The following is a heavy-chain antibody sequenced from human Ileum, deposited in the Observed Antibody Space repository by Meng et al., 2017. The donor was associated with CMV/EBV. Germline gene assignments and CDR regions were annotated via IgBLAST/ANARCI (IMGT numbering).Heavy chain of an antibody. CDR1: GYTFLDYY. Sequence: KASGYTFLDYYVRWVRQAPGQGLEWMGWINPIKGDARNAQNFQGRVTMTRDTSISTVYMEMNRLRSDDTAMYYCARGAKGYGSGPLDYWGQGTLVTVSS. J-gene: IGHJ4*02. CDR2: INPIKGDA. CDR3: ARGAKGYGSGPLDY. V-gene: IGHV1-2*02. D-gene: IGHD3-10*01.